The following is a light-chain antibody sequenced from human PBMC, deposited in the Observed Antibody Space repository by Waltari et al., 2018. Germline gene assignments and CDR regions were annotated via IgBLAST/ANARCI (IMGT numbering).Light chain of an antibody. CDR1: SSDIGGYNY. CDR2: EVN. CDR3: YSYAGSNILL. V-gene: IGLV2-8*01. J-gene: IGLJ2*01. Sequence: QSALTQPPSASGSPGQSVTIPCTGSSSDIGGYNYVSWYQQHPGKAPRLMIYEVNKRPSGVPDRFSGSRSGNTASLTVSGLQAEDEADYYCYSYAGSNILLFGGGTKLTVL.